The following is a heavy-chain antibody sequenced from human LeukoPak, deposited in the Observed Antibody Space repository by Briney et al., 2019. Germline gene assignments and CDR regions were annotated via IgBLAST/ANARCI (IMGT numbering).Heavy chain of an antibody. CDR3: AKDTGGSGSYYPLYFDY. J-gene: IGHJ4*02. D-gene: IGHD3-10*01. CDR2: IRYDGSNK. V-gene: IGHV3-30*02. Sequence: GGSLRLSCAASGFTFSSYGMHWVRQAPGKGLEWVAFIRYDGSNKYYADSVKGRFTISRDNSKNTLYLQMNSLRAEDTAVYYCAKDTGGSGSYYPLYFDYWGQGTLVTVSS. CDR1: GFTFSSYG.